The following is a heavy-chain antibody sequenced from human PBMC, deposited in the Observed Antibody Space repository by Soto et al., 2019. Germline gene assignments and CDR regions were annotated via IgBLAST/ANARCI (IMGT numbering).Heavy chain of an antibody. J-gene: IGHJ3*02. CDR2: ISYDGSKK. D-gene: IGHD3-10*01. V-gene: IGHV3-30*18. CDR3: AKGTMVRGYDVFDT. Sequence: PGGSLRLSXVVSGFTFSSYGMDWVRQAPGQGLEWVAVISYDGSKKYYVDSVKGRFTISRDNSKNTLYLQMNSLRTEDTAVYYCAKGTMVRGYDVFDTWGLGTMVTVSS. CDR1: GFTFSSYG.